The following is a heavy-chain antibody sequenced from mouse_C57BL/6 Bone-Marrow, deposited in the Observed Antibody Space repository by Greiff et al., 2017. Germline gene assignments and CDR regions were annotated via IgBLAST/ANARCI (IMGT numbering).Heavy chain of an antibody. D-gene: IGHD2-2*01. J-gene: IGHJ1*03. CDR2: IRSKSNNYAT. Sequence: EVQVVESGGGLVQPKGSLKLSCAASGFSFNTYAMNWVRQAPGKGLEWVARIRSKSNNYATYYADSVKDRFTISRDDSESMLYLQMNNLKTEDTAMYYCVRGRRGYDWYFDVWGTGTTVTVSS. CDR1: GFSFNTYA. CDR3: VRGRRGYDWYFDV. V-gene: IGHV10-1*01.